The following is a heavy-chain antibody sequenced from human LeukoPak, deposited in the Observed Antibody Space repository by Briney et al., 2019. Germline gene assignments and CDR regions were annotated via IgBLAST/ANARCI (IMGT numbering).Heavy chain of an antibody. CDR2: IYTRGST. V-gene: IGHV4-4*09. Sequence: PSETLSLTCTVSGGSISTYYWSWIRQPPGKGLEWIGYIYTRGSTNYNPSLKSRVTMSVDTSKNQFSLKLSSVTAADTAVYYCARAFQTDWYLDLWGRGTLVTVSS. CDR3: ARAFQTDWYLDL. CDR1: GGSISTYY. J-gene: IGHJ2*01.